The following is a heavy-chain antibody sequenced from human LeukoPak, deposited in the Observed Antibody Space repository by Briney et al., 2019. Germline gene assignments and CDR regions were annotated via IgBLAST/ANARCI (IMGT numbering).Heavy chain of an antibody. J-gene: IGHJ4*01. CDR1: GASVSGKF. D-gene: IGHD3/OR15-3a*01. Sequence: SETLSLTCTVSGASVSGKFWSWIRHSPGNGLEWIGLIYYSGSTKFNPSLKSRVAMSVDPSNNQFSLSLNSVTTTDTAVYFCVGGGDWLPEYWGHGTQVIVSS. CDR3: VGGGDWLPEY. CDR2: IYYSGST. V-gene: IGHV4-59*02.